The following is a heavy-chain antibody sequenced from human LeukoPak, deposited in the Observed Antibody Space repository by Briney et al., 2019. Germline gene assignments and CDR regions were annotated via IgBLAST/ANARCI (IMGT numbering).Heavy chain of an antibody. J-gene: IGHJ4*02. V-gene: IGHV3-33*01. CDR2: IWYDGTRE. Sequence: PGRSLRLSCVASGFTLSSHGMHWVRQAPGKGLEWVALIWYDGTRENYADSVKGRFTISRDLSKNTLNLQMNSLRVDDTAVFYCARDLSFGSLDFWGQGTLVTVSS. D-gene: IGHD1-26*01. CDR1: GFTLSSHG. CDR3: ARDLSFGSLDF.